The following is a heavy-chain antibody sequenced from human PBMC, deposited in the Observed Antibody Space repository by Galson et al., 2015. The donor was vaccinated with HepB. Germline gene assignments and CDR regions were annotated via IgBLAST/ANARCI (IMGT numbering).Heavy chain of an antibody. J-gene: IGHJ6*02. CDR1: GYTFTSYA. CDR3: ARDRDIVVVVAANGGDYGMDV. Sequence: SVKVSCKASGYTFTSYAMHWVRQAPGQRLEWMGWINAGNGNTKYSQKFQGRVTITRDTSASTAYMELSSLRSEDTAVYYCARDRDIVVVVAANGGDYGMDVWGQGTTVTVSS. D-gene: IGHD2-15*01. CDR2: INAGNGNT. V-gene: IGHV1-3*01.